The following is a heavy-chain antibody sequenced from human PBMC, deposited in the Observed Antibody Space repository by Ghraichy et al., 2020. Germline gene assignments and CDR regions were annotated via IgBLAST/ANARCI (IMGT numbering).Heavy chain of an antibody. CDR2: IKSDSSTI. J-gene: IGHJ4*02. CDR3: ARGRDVPMDY. CDR1: GFVFSSYT. V-gene: IGHV3-48*02. Sequence: GGSLRLSCAASGFVFSSYTMSWVRQAPGKGLEWVSDIKSDSSTINYADSVKGRFTISRDNAKNSLYLQMNSLRDEDTAVYYCARGRDVPMDYWGQGTPVSVSS. D-gene: IGHD5-24*01.